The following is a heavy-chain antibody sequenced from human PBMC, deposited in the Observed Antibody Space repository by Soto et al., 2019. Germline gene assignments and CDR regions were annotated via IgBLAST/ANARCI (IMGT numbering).Heavy chain of an antibody. CDR1: SGSISSSNW. V-gene: IGHV4-4*02. D-gene: IGHD6-19*01. CDR3: ARGGVSSGWYYFDY. Sequence: PSETLSLTCAVSSGSISSSNWWSWVRQPPGKGLEWIGEIYHSGSTNYNPSLKSRVTISVDKSKNQFSLKLSSVTAADTAVYYCARGGVSSGWYYFDYWGQGTLVTVSS. CDR2: IYHSGST. J-gene: IGHJ4*02.